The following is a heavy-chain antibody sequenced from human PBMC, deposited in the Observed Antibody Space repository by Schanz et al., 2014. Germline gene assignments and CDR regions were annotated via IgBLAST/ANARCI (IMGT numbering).Heavy chain of an antibody. CDR3: ARAPGGYGRFDY. D-gene: IGHD5-12*01. CDR2: INHSGST. CDR1: GDSISSFY. J-gene: IGHJ4*02. V-gene: IGHV4-59*12. Sequence: QVQLQESGPGLVKPSETLSLTCTVSGDSISSFYWSWIRQPPGKGLEWIGEINHSGSTNYNPSLKSRVTISVDTSKNQFSLKLSSVTAADTAVYYCARAPGGYGRFDYWGQGTLVTVSS.